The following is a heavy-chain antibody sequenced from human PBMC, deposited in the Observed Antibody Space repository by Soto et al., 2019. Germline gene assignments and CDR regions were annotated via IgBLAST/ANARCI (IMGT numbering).Heavy chain of an antibody. CDR1: GGSISSYY. Sequence: PSETLSLTCTVSGGSISSYYWSWIRQPPGKGLEWIGYIYYSGSTNYNPSLKSRVTISVDTSKNQFSLKLSSVTAADTAVYYCARQNIAVAGTLGYYFDYWGQGTLVTVSS. D-gene: IGHD6-19*01. J-gene: IGHJ4*02. CDR3: ARQNIAVAGTLGYYFDY. CDR2: IYYSGST. V-gene: IGHV4-59*01.